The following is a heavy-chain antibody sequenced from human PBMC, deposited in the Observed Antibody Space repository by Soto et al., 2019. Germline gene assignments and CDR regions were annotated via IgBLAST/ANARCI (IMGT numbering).Heavy chain of an antibody. CDR1: GASLTQDS. D-gene: IGHD4-17*01. CDR2: VSSTGST. J-gene: IGHJ5*02. CDR3: ARETYGDYVGYFDP. V-gene: IGHV4-59*01. Sequence: SENLSLTCTVSGASLTQDSWHWIRQSPGKGLEWIVSVSSTGSTVYNPSLTSRVTVSLDTSKNQFSLTLNSVTAADTAVYYCARETYGDYVGYFDPWGQG.